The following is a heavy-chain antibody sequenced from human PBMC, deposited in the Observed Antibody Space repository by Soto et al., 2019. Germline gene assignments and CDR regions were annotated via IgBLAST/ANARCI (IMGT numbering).Heavy chain of an antibody. D-gene: IGHD3-22*01. CDR3: ARMNYYDTSGYPFDY. CDR2: IYFRGTT. Sequence: SETLSLTCTVPVGSIISYYWSWIRQPPGKGLEWIGYIYFRGTTNYNPSLKSRVTMSADTSKNQFSLKLNSVTAADTAVYYCARMNYYDTSGYPFDYWGQGMMVTVS. CDR1: VGSIISYY. J-gene: IGHJ4*02. V-gene: IGHV4-59*01.